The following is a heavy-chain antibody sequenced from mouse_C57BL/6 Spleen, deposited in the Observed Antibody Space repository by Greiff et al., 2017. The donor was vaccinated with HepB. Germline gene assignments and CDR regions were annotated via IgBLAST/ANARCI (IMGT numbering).Heavy chain of an antibody. CDR3: AREGPGNPYYYAMDY. V-gene: IGHV1-82*01. Sequence: VQLQESGPELVKPGASVKISCKASGYAFSSSWMNWVKQRPGKGLEWIGRIYPGDGDTNYNGKFKGKATLTADKSSSTAYMQLSSLTSEDSVVYFWAREGPGNPYYYAMDYWGQGTSVTVSS. CDR1: GYAFSSSW. CDR2: IYPGDGDT. J-gene: IGHJ4*01. D-gene: IGHD2-1*01.